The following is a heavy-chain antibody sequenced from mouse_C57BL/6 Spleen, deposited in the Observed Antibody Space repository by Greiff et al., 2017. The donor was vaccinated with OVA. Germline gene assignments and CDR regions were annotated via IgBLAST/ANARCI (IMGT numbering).Heavy chain of an antibody. CDR2: IYPRSGNT. D-gene: IGHD2-2*01. J-gene: IGHJ3*01. CDR3: ARLYGYDGGAWFAY. V-gene: IGHV1-81*01. Sequence: VKLMESGAELARPGASVKLSCKASGYTFTSYGISWVKQRTGQGLEWIGEIYPRSGNTYYNEKFKGKATLTADKSSSTAYMELRSLTSEDSAVYFCARLYGYDGGAWFAYWGQGTLVTVSA. CDR1: GYTFTSYG.